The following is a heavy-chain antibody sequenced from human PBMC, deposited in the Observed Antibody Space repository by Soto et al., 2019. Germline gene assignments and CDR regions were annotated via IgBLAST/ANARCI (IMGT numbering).Heavy chain of an antibody. J-gene: IGHJ4*02. V-gene: IGHV2-5*02. CDR3: AHRAGLQGNWDGGYFDY. CDR1: GFSLSTSGVG. D-gene: IGHD1-1*01. CDR2: IYWDDDK. Sequence: QITLRESGPTRVKPTQPLTLTCSFSGFSLSTSGVGVGWIRQPPGKALEWLAFIYWDDDKRYSPSLRSRLTITKDTSNNHVVLTMLQMDPVDTASYYCAHRAGLQGNWDGGYFDYWGLGTLVTVSS.